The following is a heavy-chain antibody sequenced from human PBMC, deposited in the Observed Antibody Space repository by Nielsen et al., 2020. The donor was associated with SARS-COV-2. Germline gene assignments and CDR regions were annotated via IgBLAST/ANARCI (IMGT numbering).Heavy chain of an antibody. CDR2: IYYSGST. Sequence: SETLSLTCTVSGGSISSSSYYWGWIRQPPGKGLEWIGSIYYSGSTYYNPSLKSRVTISVDTSKNQFSLKLSSVTAADTAVYYCASTGTTHYYYYGMDVWGQGTTVTVSS. D-gene: IGHD1-7*01. CDR1: GGSISSSSYY. V-gene: IGHV4-39*01. J-gene: IGHJ6*02. CDR3: ASTGTTHYYYYGMDV.